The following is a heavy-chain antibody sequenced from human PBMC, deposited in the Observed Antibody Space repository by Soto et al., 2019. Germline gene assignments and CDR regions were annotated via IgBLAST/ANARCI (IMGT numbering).Heavy chain of an antibody. CDR3: AKDHEKQWLVPNWFDP. V-gene: IGHV3-23*01. CDR2: ISGSGGST. D-gene: IGHD6-19*01. Sequence: PGGSLRLSCAASRFTFSSYAMSWVRQAPGKGLEWVSAISGSGGSTYYADSVKGRFTISRDNSKNTLYLQMNSLRAEDTAVYYCAKDHEKQWLVPNWFDPWGQGTLVTVSS. CDR1: RFTFSSYA. J-gene: IGHJ5*02.